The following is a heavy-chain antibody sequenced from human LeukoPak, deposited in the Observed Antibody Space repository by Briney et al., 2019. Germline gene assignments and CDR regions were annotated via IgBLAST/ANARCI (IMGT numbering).Heavy chain of an antibody. D-gene: IGHD6-19*01. J-gene: IGHJ3*02. V-gene: IGHV4-39*07. CDR1: GGSISSSSYY. CDR3: ARDLTSSGSSGMYYWLGAFDI. Sequence: SETLSLTCTVSGGSISSSSYYWGWIRQPPGKGLEWIGSIYYSGSTYYNPSLKSRVTISVDTSKNQFSLKLSSVTAADTAVYYCARDLTSSGSSGMYYWLGAFDIWGQGTMVTVSS. CDR2: IYYSGST.